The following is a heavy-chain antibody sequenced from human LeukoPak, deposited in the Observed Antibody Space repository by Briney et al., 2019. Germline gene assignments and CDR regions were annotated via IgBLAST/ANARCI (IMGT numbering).Heavy chain of an antibody. D-gene: IGHD3-22*01. J-gene: IGHJ4*02. CDR1: GYTFTGYY. CDR3: ARSPDYYDSSVYDY. V-gene: IGHV1-2*02. Sequence: ASVKVSCKASGYTFTGYYMHWVRQAPGQGLEWMGWINPNSGGTNYARKFQGRVTMTRDTSISTAYMELSRLRSDDTAVYYCARSPDYYDSSVYDYWGQGTLVTVSS. CDR2: INPNSGGT.